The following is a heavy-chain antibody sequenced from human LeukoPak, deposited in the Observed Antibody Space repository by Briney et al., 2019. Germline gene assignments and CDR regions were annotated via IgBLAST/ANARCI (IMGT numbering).Heavy chain of an antibody. Sequence: SETLSLTCAVYGGSFSGYYWGWIRQPPGKGLEWIGSIYYSGSTYYNPSLKSRVTISVDTSKNQFSLKLSSVTAADTAVYYCAGIPIWFGELLGASWFDPWGQGTLVTVSS. CDR3: AGIPIWFGELLGASWFDP. D-gene: IGHD3-10*01. CDR1: GGSFSGYY. CDR2: IYYSGST. J-gene: IGHJ5*02. V-gene: IGHV4-39*01.